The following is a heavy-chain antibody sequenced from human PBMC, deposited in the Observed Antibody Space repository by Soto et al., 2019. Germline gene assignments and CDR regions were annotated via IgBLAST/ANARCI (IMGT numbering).Heavy chain of an antibody. CDR3: ARRGYGLYFGY. V-gene: IGHV3-64*01. CDR1: GFTFSSYA. D-gene: IGHD3-10*01. J-gene: IGHJ4*02. CDR2: ISGNGGST. Sequence: EVQLVESGGGLVQPGGSLRLSCAASGFTFSSYAMHWVRQAPGKGLEYVSAISGNGGSTYYANSVKGRFTISRDNSKNTLYLQMGSLRAEDMAVYYCARRGYGLYFGYWGQGTLVTVSS.